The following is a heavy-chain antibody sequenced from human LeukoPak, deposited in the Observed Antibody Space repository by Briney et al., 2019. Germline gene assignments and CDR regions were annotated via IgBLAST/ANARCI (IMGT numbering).Heavy chain of an antibody. CDR2: ITGSDGSS. CDR3: AKWGDYDILTGYYVPDY. J-gene: IGHJ4*02. CDR1: GFTFTNYA. Sequence: PGGSLRLSCVASGFTFTNYAMSSVRPAPGKGVEWVSAITGSDGSSYYADSVKGRFTISRDNSKTTLYLQVNSLRAEDTAVYYCAKWGDYDILTGYYVPDYWGQGTLVTVSS. D-gene: IGHD3-9*01. V-gene: IGHV3-23*01.